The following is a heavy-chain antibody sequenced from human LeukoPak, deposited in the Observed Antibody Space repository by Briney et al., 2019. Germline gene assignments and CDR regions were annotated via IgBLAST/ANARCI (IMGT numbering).Heavy chain of an antibody. CDR3: ARLVGAPRYYFDY. CDR2: INHSGST. CDR1: GGSFSGYY. D-gene: IGHD1-26*01. J-gene: IGHJ4*02. Sequence: SETLSLTCAVYGGSFSGYYWSWIRQPPGEGLEWIGEINHSGSTNYNPSLKSRVTISVDTSKNQFSLKLSSVTAADTAVYYCARLVGAPRYYFDYWGRGTLVTVSS. V-gene: IGHV4-34*01.